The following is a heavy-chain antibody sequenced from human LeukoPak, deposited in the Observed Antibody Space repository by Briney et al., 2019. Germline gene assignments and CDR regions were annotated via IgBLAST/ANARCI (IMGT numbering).Heavy chain of an antibody. CDR2: ISYDGSNK. V-gene: IGHV3-30*03. D-gene: IGHD3-10*01. J-gene: IGHJ5*02. CDR3: ARKAFASGNYHWFDP. CDR1: GFTFSNHD. Sequence: GGSLRLSCAASGFTFSNHDMHWVRQAPGKGLEWVAVISYDGSNKNYADSVKGRFTISRDNSENTLYLQLNSLRTEDTAIYYCARKAFASGNYHWFDPWGQGTLVTVSS.